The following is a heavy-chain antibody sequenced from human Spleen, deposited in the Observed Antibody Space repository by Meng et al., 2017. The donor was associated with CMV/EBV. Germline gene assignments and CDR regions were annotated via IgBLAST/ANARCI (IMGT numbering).Heavy chain of an antibody. CDR3: ASRPRDWGPTYYYYGTDV. CDR1: GFTFSNAW. V-gene: IGHV4-34*01. J-gene: IGHJ6*02. CDR2: INHSGST. Sequence: ESLKISCAASGFTFSNAWMSWVRQAPGKGLEWIGEINHSGSTNYNPSLKSRVTISVDTSKNQFSLKLGSVTAADTAVYYCASRPRDWGPTYYYYGTDVWGQGTTVTVSS. D-gene: IGHD3/OR15-3a*01.